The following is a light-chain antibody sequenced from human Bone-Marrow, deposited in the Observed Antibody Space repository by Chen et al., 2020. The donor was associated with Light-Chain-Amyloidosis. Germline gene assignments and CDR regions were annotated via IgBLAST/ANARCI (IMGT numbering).Light chain of an antibody. CDR3: RSRDISGNFSV. Sequence: SELTQTPSVSVSPGQTARITCYGDPIPGKFAHWYQQKTGQAPVLVIFKDRERPPGIPSRFSGSSSAAIVTLTICGAQAEDDAEYYCRSRDISGNFSVFGGGTKVTVL. CDR2: KDR. V-gene: IGLV3-25*03. J-gene: IGLJ1*01. CDR1: PIPGKF.